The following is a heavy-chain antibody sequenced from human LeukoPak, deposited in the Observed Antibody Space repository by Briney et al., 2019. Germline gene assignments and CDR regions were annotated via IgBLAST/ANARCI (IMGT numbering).Heavy chain of an antibody. J-gene: IGHJ4*02. CDR3: ARHDNRGYFSLHY. CDR1: GGSISSYD. CDR2: IYYSGRT. Sequence: SETLSLTCTVSGGSISSYDWSWIRQPPGKGLEWIGYIYYSGRTKYNPSLKSRVTISVDTSKNQFSLKLSSVTAADTAVYYCARHDNRGYFSLHYWGQGALVTVSS. V-gene: IGHV4-59*08. D-gene: IGHD3-22*01.